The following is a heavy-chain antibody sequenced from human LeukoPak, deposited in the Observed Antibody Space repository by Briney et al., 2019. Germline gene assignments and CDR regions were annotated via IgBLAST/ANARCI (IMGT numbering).Heavy chain of an antibody. D-gene: IGHD3-10*01. CDR3: AKDYGSGSYSGYYFDY. J-gene: IGHJ4*02. CDR1: GFTFDDYA. CDR2: ISWNSGSI. V-gene: IGHV3-9*03. Sequence: GGSLRLSCAASGFTFDDYAMHWVRQAPGKGLEWVSGISWNSGSIGYADSVKGRFTISRDNAKNSLYLQMNSLRAEDMALYYCAKDYGSGSYSGYYFDYWGQGTLVTVSS.